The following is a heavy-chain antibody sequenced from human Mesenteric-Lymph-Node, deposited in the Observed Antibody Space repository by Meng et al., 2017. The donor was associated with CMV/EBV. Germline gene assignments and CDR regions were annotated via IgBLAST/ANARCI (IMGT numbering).Heavy chain of an antibody. CDR3: ARLGYCSSTSCPLDY. CDR1: GFTFSDYY. CDR2: ISSSGSTI. D-gene: IGHD2-2*01. V-gene: IGHV3-11*04. J-gene: IGHJ4*02. Sequence: GGSLRLSCAASGFTFSDYYMSWIRQAPGKGLEWVSYISSSGSTIYYADSVKGRFTISRDNAKNSLYLQMNSLRAEDTAVYYCARLGYCSSTSCPLDYWGQGTLVTVSS.